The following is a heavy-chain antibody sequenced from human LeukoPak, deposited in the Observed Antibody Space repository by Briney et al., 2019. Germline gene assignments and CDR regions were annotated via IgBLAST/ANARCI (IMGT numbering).Heavy chain of an antibody. CDR2: INPNSGGT. Sequence: ASVKVSCKASGYTFTGYYMHWVRQAPGQGLEWMGRINPNSGGTNYAQKFQGRVTMTRDTSISTAYMELSRLRSDDTAVYYCARDRSILIWFGESLYPVDYWGQGTLVTVSS. V-gene: IGHV1-2*06. J-gene: IGHJ4*02. CDR3: ARDRSILIWFGESLYPVDY. CDR1: GYTFTGYY. D-gene: IGHD3-10*01.